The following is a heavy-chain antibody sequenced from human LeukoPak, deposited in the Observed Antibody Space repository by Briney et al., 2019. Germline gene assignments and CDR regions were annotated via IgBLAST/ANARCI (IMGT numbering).Heavy chain of an antibody. D-gene: IGHD5-24*01. CDR2: ISAYNGNT. CDR1: GYTFNSYG. Sequence: GASVKVSCKASGYTFNSYGISWVRQAPGQGREWMGWISAYNGNTNYAQKLQGRVTMTTDTSTSTAYMELRSLRSDDTAVYYCARGLQENLAWLQAFSAFDFWGQGTMVTVSS. CDR3: ARGLQENLAWLQAFSAFDF. J-gene: IGHJ3*01. V-gene: IGHV1-18*01.